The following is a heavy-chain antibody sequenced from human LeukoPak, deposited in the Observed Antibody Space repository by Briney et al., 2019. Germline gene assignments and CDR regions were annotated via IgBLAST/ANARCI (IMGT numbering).Heavy chain of an antibody. CDR1: GFTFSSYW. J-gene: IGHJ6*02. D-gene: IGHD4-17*01. CDR2: IKQDGSEK. CDR3: ARVLSAYTVTTYPDHGMDV. V-gene: IGHV3-7*01. Sequence: GGSLRLSCAASGFTFSSYWMSWVRQAPGKGLEWVANIKQDGSEKYYVDSVKGRFTISRDNAKNSLYLQMNSLRAEDTAVYYCARVLSAYTVTTYPDHGMDVWGQGTLVTVSS.